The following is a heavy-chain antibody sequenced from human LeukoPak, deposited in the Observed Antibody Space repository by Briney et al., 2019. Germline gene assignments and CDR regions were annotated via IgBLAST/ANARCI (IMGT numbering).Heavy chain of an antibody. J-gene: IGHJ4*02. D-gene: IGHD4-17*01. CDR2: ISGSGGST. Sequence: GGSLRLSCAASGLTFSSYAMSWVRQAPGKGLEWVSAISGSGGSTYYADSVKGRFTISRDNSKNTLYLQMNSLRAEDTAVYYCAKRLTTVTTGVWYFDYWGQGTLVTVSS. CDR3: AKRLTTVTTGVWYFDY. V-gene: IGHV3-23*01. CDR1: GLTFSSYA.